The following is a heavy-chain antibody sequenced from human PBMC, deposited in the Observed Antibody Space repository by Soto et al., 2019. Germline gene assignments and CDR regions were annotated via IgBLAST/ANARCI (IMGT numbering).Heavy chain of an antibody. V-gene: IGHV1-18*04. J-gene: IGHJ6*02. D-gene: IGHD3-16*01. CDR1: GYTFTSYG. Sequence: QVQLVQSGAEVKKPGASVKVSCKASGYTFTSYGISWVRQAPGQGLEWMGWISAYNGNTNYAQKLQGRVTMTTDTYTSTAYMELRSLRSDDTAVYYCERDVLDYVGELPDPYYYYYGIDVWGQGTPVTVSS. CDR2: ISAYNGNT. CDR3: ERDVLDYVGELPDPYYYYYGIDV.